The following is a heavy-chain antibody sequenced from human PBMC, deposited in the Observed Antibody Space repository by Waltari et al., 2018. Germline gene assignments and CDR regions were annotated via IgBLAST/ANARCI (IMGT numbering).Heavy chain of an antibody. Sequence: QVQLVQSGAEVKKPGSSVKVSCKASGGTFSSYAISWVRQAPGQGLEWMGWISAYNGNTNYAQKLQGRVTMTTDTSTSTAYMELRSLRSDDTAVYYCARVRSIAAPGAYYFDYWGQGTLVTVSS. D-gene: IGHD6-6*01. V-gene: IGHV1-18*01. CDR1: GGTFSSYA. CDR3: ARVRSIAAPGAYYFDY. CDR2: ISAYNGNT. J-gene: IGHJ4*02.